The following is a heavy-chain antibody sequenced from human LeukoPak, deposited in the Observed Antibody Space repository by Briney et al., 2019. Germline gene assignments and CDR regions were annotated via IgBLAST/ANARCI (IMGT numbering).Heavy chain of an antibody. V-gene: IGHV3-23*01. Sequence: GGSLRLSCAASGFTFSSYAMSWVRQAPGKGLEWVSAISGSGGSTYYADSVKGRFTISRDNSKNTLYLQMNSLRAEDTDVYYCAKGDSSSWYSLGNWFDPWGQGTLVTVSS. CDR1: GFTFSSYA. D-gene: IGHD6-13*01. CDR3: AKGDSSSWYSLGNWFDP. J-gene: IGHJ5*02. CDR2: ISGSGGST.